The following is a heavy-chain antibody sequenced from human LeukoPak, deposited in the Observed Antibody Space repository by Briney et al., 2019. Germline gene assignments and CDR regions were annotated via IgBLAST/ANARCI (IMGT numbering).Heavy chain of an antibody. Sequence: GGSLRLSCATFGFAFSDYWKTWARQLPGKGLEWGANINREGNEKYYVDTVKGRFTISRDNAKNSVDLQMDSLRVEDTAVYYCARVGTWDLQRVFDFWGQGTLVTVSS. V-gene: IGHV3-7*01. J-gene: IGHJ4*02. CDR3: ARVGTWDLQRVFDF. D-gene: IGHD1-26*01. CDR1: GFAFSDYW. CDR2: INREGNEK.